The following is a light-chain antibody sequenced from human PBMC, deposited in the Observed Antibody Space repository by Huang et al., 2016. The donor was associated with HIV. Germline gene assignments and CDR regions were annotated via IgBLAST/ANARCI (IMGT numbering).Light chain of an antibody. CDR3: QQLNSYLT. CDR2: AAS. J-gene: IGKJ4*01. Sequence: IQLTQSPSSLSASVGDRVTITCRASQGISSYLAWYQQKPGQAPTLLIYAASTLQSGVQSRFSGSGSGIDFTLTISSLQAEDFANYYCQQLNSYLTFGGGTKVEIK. CDR1: QGISSY. V-gene: IGKV1-9*01.